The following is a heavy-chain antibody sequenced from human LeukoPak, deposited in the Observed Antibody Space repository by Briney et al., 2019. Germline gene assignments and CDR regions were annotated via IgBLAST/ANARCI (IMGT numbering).Heavy chain of an antibody. V-gene: IGHV3-48*03. CDR3: AKPYGDYVSPENYYFDY. D-gene: IGHD4-17*01. CDR2: ISSSGSTI. Sequence: GESLKISCAASGFTFSSYEMNWVRQAPGKGLEWVSYISSSGSTIYYADSVKGRFTISRDNSKNTLYLQMNSLRAEDTAVYYCAKPYGDYVSPENYYFDYWGQGTLVTVSS. J-gene: IGHJ4*02. CDR1: GFTFSSYE.